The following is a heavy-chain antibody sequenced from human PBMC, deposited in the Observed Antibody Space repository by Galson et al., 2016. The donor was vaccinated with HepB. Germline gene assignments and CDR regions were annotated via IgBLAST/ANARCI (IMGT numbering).Heavy chain of an antibody. CDR1: GFTFSSYD. D-gene: IGHD5-24*01. Sequence: SLRLSCAASGFTFSSYDMHWVRQATGKGLQWVSVIGSTGDTYYAGSVKGRFTISRESAKNSLYLQMNSLRAGDTAVYYCARRRDGYNGAFDIWGQGTMVTDSS. V-gene: IGHV3-13*04. CDR2: IGSTGDT. CDR3: ARRRDGYNGAFDI. J-gene: IGHJ3*02.